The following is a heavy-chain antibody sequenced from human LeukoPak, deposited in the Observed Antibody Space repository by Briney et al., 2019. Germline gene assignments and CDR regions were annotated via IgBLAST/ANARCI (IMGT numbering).Heavy chain of an antibody. Sequence: VGSLRLSCVASGFILGDYSMNCGPDAPGQGLEWSSYVGIDSGNTMYADSVKGRFTISGDKAKNSLYLQMHSLRVEDTAVYYCARDTKYAFDNWGQGTLVTVSS. CDR3: ARDTKYAFDN. CDR2: VGIDSGNT. D-gene: IGHD2-2*01. J-gene: IGHJ4*02. V-gene: IGHV3-48*01. CDR1: GFILGDYS.